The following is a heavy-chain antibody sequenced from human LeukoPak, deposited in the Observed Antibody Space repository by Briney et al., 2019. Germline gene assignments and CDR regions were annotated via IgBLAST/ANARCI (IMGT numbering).Heavy chain of an antibody. J-gene: IGHJ3*01. V-gene: IGHV3-7*01. D-gene: IGHD3-3*01. CDR2: IKPDGSDK. CDR3: ARVDDDLDAFDL. Sequence: PGGSLRLSCAASGFTFSSYSMNWVRQAPGKGLEWVANIKPDGSDKYYLDSIKGRFTISRDNAKNSLFLQLSSLRSEDTAVYFCARVDDDLDAFDLWGQGTLVTVSS. CDR1: GFTFSSYS.